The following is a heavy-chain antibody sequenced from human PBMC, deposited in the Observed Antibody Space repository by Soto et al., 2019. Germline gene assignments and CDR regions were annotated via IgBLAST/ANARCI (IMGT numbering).Heavy chain of an antibody. V-gene: IGHV3-30-3*01. D-gene: IGHD2-15*01. CDR3: ARDRDSALIN. Sequence: QVQLVESGGGVVQPGRSLRLSCAASGFTFSSYAMHWVRQAPGKGLEWVAVISYDGSNKYYADSVKGRFTISRDNSKNTLYLQMNSLRAEDKAVYYCARDRDSALINWGQGTLVTVSS. CDR1: GFTFSSYA. J-gene: IGHJ4*02. CDR2: ISYDGSNK.